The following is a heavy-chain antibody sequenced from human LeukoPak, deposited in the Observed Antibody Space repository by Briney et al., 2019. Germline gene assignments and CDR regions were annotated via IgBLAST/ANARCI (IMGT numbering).Heavy chain of an antibody. Sequence: PGGSLRLSCAASGFTFSSYAMSWVRQAPGKGPEWVSAISDSDGNTYYADSVKGRFTISRDNSKNTLYLQMNSLRAEDTAVYYCASALRIYYYFDYWGQGTLVTVSS. J-gene: IGHJ4*02. D-gene: IGHD1-26*01. CDR3: ASALRIYYYFDY. CDR2: ISDSDGNT. V-gene: IGHV3-23*01. CDR1: GFTFSSYA.